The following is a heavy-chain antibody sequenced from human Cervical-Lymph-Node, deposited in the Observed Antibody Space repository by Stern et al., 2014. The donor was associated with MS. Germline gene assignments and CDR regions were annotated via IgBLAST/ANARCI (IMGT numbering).Heavy chain of an antibody. D-gene: IGHD6-13*01. CDR1: GYTFTTYD. J-gene: IGHJ6*02. CDR2: INPNTDNT. CDR3: ARGPGAAALDV. V-gene: IGHV1-8*01. Sequence: VQLLQSETEVKKPGASVKVSCKASGYTFTTYDIHWVRQATGHGLEWMGWINPNTDNTGYAQKFQGRVTMTTDTSIRTSYMELGSLTSEDTAVYYCARGPGAAALDVWGPGTTVTVSS.